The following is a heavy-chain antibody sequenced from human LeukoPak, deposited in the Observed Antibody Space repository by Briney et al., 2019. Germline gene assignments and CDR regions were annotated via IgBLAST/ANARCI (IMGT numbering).Heavy chain of an antibody. D-gene: IGHD3-22*01. CDR2: IYPGDSDT. CDR1: GYSFTSYW. V-gene: IGHV5-51*01. J-gene: IGHJ4*02. CDR3: ARHLRSSYDSSGYMPPGFDY. Sequence: GESLKISCKGSGYSFTSYWIGWVRQMPGKGLEWMGIIYPGDSDTRYSPSFQGQVTISAVKSISTAYLQWSSLKASDTAMYYCARHLRSSYDSSGYMPPGFDYWGQGTLVTVSS.